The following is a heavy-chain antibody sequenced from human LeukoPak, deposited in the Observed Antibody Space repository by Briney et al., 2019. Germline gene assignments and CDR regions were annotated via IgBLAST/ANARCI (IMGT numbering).Heavy chain of an antibody. D-gene: IGHD2-15*01. CDR3: ARDPGGGSLYYYYGMDV. V-gene: IGHV1-18*04. Sequence: ASVKVSCKASGYTFTSYGISWVRQAPGQGLEWMGWISAYNGNTNYAQKLQGRVTMTTDTSTSTAYMELRSLRSDDTALYYCARDPGGGSLYYYYGMDVRGKGTTVTVSS. CDR1: GYTFTSYG. CDR2: ISAYNGNT. J-gene: IGHJ6*04.